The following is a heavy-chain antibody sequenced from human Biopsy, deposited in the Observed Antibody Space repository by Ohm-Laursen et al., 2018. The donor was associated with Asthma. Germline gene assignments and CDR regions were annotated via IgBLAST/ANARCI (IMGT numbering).Heavy chain of an antibody. CDR3: ARGYDSSS. Sequence: SLRLSCAASGFTFSHYWMHWVRQAPGKGPVWVSRINGDGSSTSYADSVKGRFTISRDNAKKKLSLQMNSLRAEDTAVYYCARGYDSSSWGQGTPVTVSS. V-gene: IGHV3-74*01. CDR2: INGDGSST. D-gene: IGHD6-6*01. CDR1: GFTFSHYW. J-gene: IGHJ5*02.